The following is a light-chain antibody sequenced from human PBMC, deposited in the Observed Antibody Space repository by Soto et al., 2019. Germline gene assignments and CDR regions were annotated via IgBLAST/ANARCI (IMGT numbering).Light chain of an antibody. V-gene: IGKV3-15*01. CDR1: QSVSSN. Sequence: EIVMTQSPATLSVSPGERATLSCRASQSVSSNLAWYQQKPGQAPRLLIYGASTRATGFPARFSGSGSGTEFTLTISSLQSEDFAVYYSQQYNNWPFTFGPGTKVDIK. CDR3: QQYNNWPFT. J-gene: IGKJ3*01. CDR2: GAS.